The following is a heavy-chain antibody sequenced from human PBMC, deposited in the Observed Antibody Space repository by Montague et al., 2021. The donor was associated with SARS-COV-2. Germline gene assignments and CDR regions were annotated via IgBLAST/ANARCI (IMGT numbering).Heavy chain of an antibody. J-gene: IGHJ4*02. CDR2: ISSRGSAV. Sequence: SLRLSCAAYGFIFSSYEMNWIRQAPGKGLEWVSYISSRGSAVFSYAESVKGRFTISRDNARNSLFLQMNSLTVDDTGVYYCARDLDYGGSSLFDYWGQGTLVTVSS. CDR3: ARDLDYGGSSLFDY. V-gene: IGHV3-48*03. CDR1: GFIFSSYE. D-gene: IGHD4-23*01.